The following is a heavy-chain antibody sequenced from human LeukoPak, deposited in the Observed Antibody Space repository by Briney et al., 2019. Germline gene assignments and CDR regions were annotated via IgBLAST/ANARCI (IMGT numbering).Heavy chain of an antibody. D-gene: IGHD2-8*01. CDR1: GYTFTSYY. CDR2: INPSGGST. Sequence: GASVKVSCKASGYTFTSYYMHWVRQAPGQGLEWMGIINPSGGSTSYAQKFQGRVTMTRDTSTSTVYMELSSLRSEDTAVYYCAREPGYCTNGVCKSQPENWFDPWGQGTLVTVSS. V-gene: IGHV1-46*01. CDR3: AREPGYCTNGVCKSQPENWFDP. J-gene: IGHJ5*02.